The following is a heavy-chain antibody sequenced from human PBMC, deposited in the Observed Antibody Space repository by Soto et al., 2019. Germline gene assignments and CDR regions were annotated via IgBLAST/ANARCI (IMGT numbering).Heavy chain of an antibody. CDR3: ARQRGVDTAMVTGFDP. J-gene: IGHJ5*02. CDR2: IDWDDDK. V-gene: IGHV2-70*11. CDR1: GFSLSTSGMC. Sequence: SGPTLVNPTQTLTLTCTFSGFSLSTSGMCVSWIRQPPGKALGWLARIDWDDDKYYSTSLKTRLTISKDTSKNQVVLTMTNMDPVDTATYYCARQRGVDTAMVTGFDPWGQGTLVTVSS. D-gene: IGHD5-18*01.